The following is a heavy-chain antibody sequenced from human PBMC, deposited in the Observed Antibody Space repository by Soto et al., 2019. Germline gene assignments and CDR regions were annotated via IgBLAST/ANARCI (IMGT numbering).Heavy chain of an antibody. D-gene: IGHD3-3*01. CDR1: GFSLTTSGVF. Sequence: QITLNESGPTLVKPAETLTLTCTFSGFSLTTSGVFVGWILQSPVKSPEWLALIYWDDDKRYSASLNSRLTITKDNYKNQVVLTMASVDPADTATYYCAHRILRTVFGLVTTTAIYFDFWGQGTPVVVSS. CDR2: IYWDDDK. J-gene: IGHJ4*02. CDR3: AHRILRTVFGLVTTTAIYFDF. V-gene: IGHV2-5*02.